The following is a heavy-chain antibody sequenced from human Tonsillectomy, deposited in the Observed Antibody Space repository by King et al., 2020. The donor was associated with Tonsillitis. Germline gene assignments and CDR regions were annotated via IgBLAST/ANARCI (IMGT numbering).Heavy chain of an antibody. Sequence: QLVQSGGGLVQPGGSLRLSCAASVFNFNNYGMNWVRQAPGKGLEWISYIRNNSNTIYYADSVKGRVTISRDNAKNPLFLQMNSLRAEDTTIYYCARDTSFDWYFDLWGRGTLVTVSS. CDR2: IRNNSNTI. V-gene: IGHV3-48*04. J-gene: IGHJ2*01. CDR1: VFNFNNYG. CDR3: ARDTSFDWYFDL.